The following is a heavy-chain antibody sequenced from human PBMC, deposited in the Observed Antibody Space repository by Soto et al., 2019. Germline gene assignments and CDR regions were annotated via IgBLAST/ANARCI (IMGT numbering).Heavy chain of an antibody. V-gene: IGHV1-8*01. CDR1: GYTFTSYD. J-gene: IGHJ3*02. CDR3: ARPSKKYYYDSRPWGAFDI. CDR2: MNPNSGNT. D-gene: IGHD3-22*01. Sequence: ASVKVSFKASGYTFTSYDINWLRQATGQGLEWMGWMNPNSGNTGYAQKFQGRVTMTRNTSISTAYMELSSLRSEDTAVYYCARPSKKYYYDSRPWGAFDIWGQGTMVTVSS.